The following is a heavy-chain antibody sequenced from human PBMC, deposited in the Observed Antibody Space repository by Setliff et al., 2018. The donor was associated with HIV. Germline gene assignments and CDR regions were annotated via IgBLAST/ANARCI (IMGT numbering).Heavy chain of an antibody. V-gene: IGHV1-8*01. D-gene: IGHD3-22*01. CDR3: ATARRDYYDRGRRSHYNIDV. CDR2: LNPNSANT. CDR1: EYSFTSYD. Sequence: GASVKVSCKPSEYSFTSYDINWVRQATGQGLEWMGWLNPNSANTGYAQKFQGRVAMTWDTSINTAYMVLSNLKSEDTAVYYCATARRDYYDRGRRSHYNIDVWGKGTTVTVSS. J-gene: IGHJ6*03.